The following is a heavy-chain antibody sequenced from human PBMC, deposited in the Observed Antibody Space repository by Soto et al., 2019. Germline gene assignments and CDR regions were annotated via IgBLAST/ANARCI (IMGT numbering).Heavy chain of an antibody. Sequence: VGSLRLSCAASGFTFSSYWMHWVRQVPGEGLVWVSRINNDGSSTSYADSVKGRFTISRDNAKNTLYLQMNSLRAEDTALYYCARARPAAISNWFDPWGQGTLVTVSS. J-gene: IGHJ5*02. CDR1: GFTFSSYW. CDR3: ARARPAAISNWFDP. V-gene: IGHV3-74*01. D-gene: IGHD2-2*01. CDR2: INNDGSST.